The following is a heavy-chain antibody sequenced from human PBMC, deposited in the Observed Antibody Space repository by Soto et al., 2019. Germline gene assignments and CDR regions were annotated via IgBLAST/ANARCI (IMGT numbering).Heavy chain of an antibody. CDR2: IYTSGST. D-gene: IGHD3-10*01. CDR1: GGSISSYY. Sequence: SETLSLTCTVSGGSISSYYWSWIRQPAGKGLEWIGRIYTSGSTNYNPSLKSRVTMSVDTSKNQFSLKLSSVTAADTAVYYCARDLEGYGSGSYYNNINYYYGMDVWGQGTTVTVSS. V-gene: IGHV4-4*07. J-gene: IGHJ6*02. CDR3: ARDLEGYGSGSYYNNINYYYGMDV.